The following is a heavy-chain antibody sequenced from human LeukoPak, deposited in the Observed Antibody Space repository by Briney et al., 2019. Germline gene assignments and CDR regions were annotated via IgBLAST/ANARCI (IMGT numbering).Heavy chain of an antibody. CDR1: GGTFSSYA. J-gene: IGHJ3*02. CDR3: ASAGPIAVAGTLAFDI. Sequence: GASVRVSCKASGGTFSSYAISWVRQAPGQGLEWMGRIIPILGIASYAQKFQGRVTITADKSTSTAYMELSSLRSEDTAVYYCASAGPIAVAGTLAFDIWGQGTMVTVSS. D-gene: IGHD6-19*01. CDR2: IIPILGIA. V-gene: IGHV1-69*04.